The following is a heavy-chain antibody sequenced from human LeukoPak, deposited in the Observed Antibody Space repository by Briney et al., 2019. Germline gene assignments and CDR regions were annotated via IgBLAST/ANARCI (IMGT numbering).Heavy chain of an antibody. J-gene: IGHJ6*02. CDR3: ARDLSVLKGYSYYGMDV. D-gene: IGHD3-16*01. CDR1: GFTFSDNY. Sequence: GGSLRLSCAASGFTFSDNYMSWIRQAPGKGLEWVSYISGSGYTIYYADSVKGRFTISRDNAKNSLYLQMNSLRADDTAVYYCARDLSVLKGYSYYGMDVWGQGTTVTVSS. V-gene: IGHV3-11*04. CDR2: ISGSGYTI.